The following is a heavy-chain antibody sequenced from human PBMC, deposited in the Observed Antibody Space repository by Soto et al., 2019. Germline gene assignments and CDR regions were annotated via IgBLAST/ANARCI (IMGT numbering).Heavy chain of an antibody. CDR3: ARGGRYTYGYGDYSYGMDV. D-gene: IGHD5-18*01. Sequence: GGSLRLSCAASGFTFSSYAMSWVRQAPGKGLEWVSAISGSGGSTYYADSVKGRFTISRDNSKNTLYLQMDSLRAEDTAVYYCARGGRYTYGYGDYSYGMDVWGQGTTVTVSS. V-gene: IGHV3-23*01. CDR1: GFTFSSYA. J-gene: IGHJ6*02. CDR2: ISGSGGST.